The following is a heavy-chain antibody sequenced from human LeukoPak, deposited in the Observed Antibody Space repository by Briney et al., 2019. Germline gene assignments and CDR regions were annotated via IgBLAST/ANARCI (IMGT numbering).Heavy chain of an antibody. J-gene: IGHJ4*02. V-gene: IGHV3-7*01. CDR1: GFTFSSTY. CDR3: ATPADDY. Sequence: GGSLRLSCAASGFTFSSTYMSWVRQAPGKGLEWVANIKEDGSEKSYVDSVKGRFTISRDNAKSSLYLQMDSLRAEDTALYYCATPADDYWGQGTLVTVSS. CDR2: IKEDGSEK.